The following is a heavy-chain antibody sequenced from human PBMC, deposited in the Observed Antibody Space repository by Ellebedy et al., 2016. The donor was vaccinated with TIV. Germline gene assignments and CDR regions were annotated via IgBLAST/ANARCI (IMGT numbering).Heavy chain of an antibody. V-gene: IGHV3-74*03. CDR1: GFDFSNYH. CDR3: SRGWSTPDS. D-gene: IGHD2-15*01. Sequence: GESLKISCAASGFDFSNYHMDWVRQLPGKELVWVARITSDGSTTKYADSVKGRFTVSRDNARSTMYLQMNSLRAEDTAVYFCSRGWSTPDSWGQGTLVTVSS. J-gene: IGHJ4*02. CDR2: ITSDGSTT.